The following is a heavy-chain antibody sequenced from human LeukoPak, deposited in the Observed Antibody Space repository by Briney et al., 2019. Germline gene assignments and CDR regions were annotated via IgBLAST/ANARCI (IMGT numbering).Heavy chain of an antibody. D-gene: IGHD1-26*01. CDR1: GYTFTGYY. J-gene: IGHJ4*02. CDR3: ARCDSGSYCLLGH. CDR2: NNPNSGGT. V-gene: IGHV1-2*02. Sequence: ASVKVSCKASGYTFTGYYMHWVRQAPGQGLEWMGWNNPNSGGTNYAQKFQGRVTMTRDTSISTAYMELSRLRSDDTAVYYCARCDSGSYCLLGHWGQGTLVTVSS.